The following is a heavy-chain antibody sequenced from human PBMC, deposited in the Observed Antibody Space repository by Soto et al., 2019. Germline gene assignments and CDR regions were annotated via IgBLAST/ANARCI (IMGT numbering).Heavy chain of an antibody. CDR3: ARDSRSGFYLEY. J-gene: IGHJ4*02. V-gene: IGHV4-30-2*01. CDR2: IYHSGGT. CDR1: GDSISSGGYS. D-gene: IGHD6-19*01. Sequence: HLQLQESGSGLVKPSQTLSLTCAVSGDSISSGGYSWNWIRQPPGKGLQWIGYIYHSGGTDFNPSLKSRVTIIVDSSNNQSSLKLRSVTAADTAVYYCARDSRSGFYLEYWGQGTLITVSS.